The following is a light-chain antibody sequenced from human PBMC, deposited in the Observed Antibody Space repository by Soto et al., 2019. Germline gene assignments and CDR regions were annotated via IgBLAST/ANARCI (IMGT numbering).Light chain of an antibody. Sequence: EIVLAQSPGTLALSPGEEATLSCRASQSVGSSYLAWYQQKPGQAPRLLIYAASNRATGIPDRFSGSASGTDFTLTISRLEPEDSAVYYCQQCDSSPPVTFGQGTRLEI. J-gene: IGKJ5*01. V-gene: IGKV3-20*01. CDR3: QQCDSSPPVT. CDR2: AAS. CDR1: QSVGSSY.